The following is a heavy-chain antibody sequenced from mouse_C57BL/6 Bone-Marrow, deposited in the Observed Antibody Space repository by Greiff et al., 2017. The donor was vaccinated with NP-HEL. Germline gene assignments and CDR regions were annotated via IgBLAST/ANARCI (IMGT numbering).Heavy chain of an antibody. D-gene: IGHD2-4*01. J-gene: IGHJ1*03. CDR3: ARSRIYCDYLWYFDV. CDR2: IYPRSGNT. V-gene: IGHV1-81*01. Sequence: QVQLQQSGAELARPGASVKLSCKASGYTFTSYGISWVKQRTGQGLEWIGEIYPRSGNTYYNEKFKGKATLTADKSSSTAYMELRSLTSEDSAVYFGARSRIYCDYLWYFDVWGTGTTVTVAS. CDR1: GYTFTSYG.